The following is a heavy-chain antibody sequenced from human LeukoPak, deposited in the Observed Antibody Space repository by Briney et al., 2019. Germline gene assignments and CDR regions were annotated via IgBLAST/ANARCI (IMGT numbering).Heavy chain of an antibody. D-gene: IGHD3-9*01. V-gene: IGHV3-23*01. CDR2: ISGSGGST. CDR3: TRDLLDYDVSTGLHHYYMDV. J-gene: IGHJ6*02. Sequence: GGSLRLSCAASGFTFSSYAMSWVRQAPGKGLEWVSAISGSGGSTYYADSVKGRFTISRDNSKNTLYLQMNSLRAEDTAVYYCTRDLLDYDVSTGLHHYYMDVWGQGTTVTVSS. CDR1: GFTFSSYA.